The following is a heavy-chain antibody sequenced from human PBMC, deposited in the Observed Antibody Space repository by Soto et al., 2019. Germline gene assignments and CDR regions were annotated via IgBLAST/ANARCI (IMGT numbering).Heavy chain of an antibody. Sequence: SVKVSCKASGGTFSSYAISWVRQAPGQGLEWMGGIIPIFGTANYAQKFQGRVTITADESTSTAYMELSSLRSEDTAVYYCATASRAVIAYYYYGMDVWGQGTTVTVSS. CDR1: GGTFSSYA. CDR3: ATASRAVIAYYYYGMDV. J-gene: IGHJ6*02. V-gene: IGHV1-69*13. CDR2: IIPIFGTA. D-gene: IGHD2-21*01.